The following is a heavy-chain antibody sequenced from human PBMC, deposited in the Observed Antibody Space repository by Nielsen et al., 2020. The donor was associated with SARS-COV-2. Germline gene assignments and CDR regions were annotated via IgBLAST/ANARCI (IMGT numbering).Heavy chain of an antibody. V-gene: IGHV4-59*06. Sequence: SETLSLTCTVSGGSISSYYWSWIRQHPGKGLEWIGYIYYSGSTYYNPSLKSRVTISVDTSKNQFSLKLSSVTAADTAVYYCARAGGITIFGVVSHFDYWGQGTLVTVSS. D-gene: IGHD3-3*01. CDR2: IYYSGST. CDR1: GGSISSYY. CDR3: ARAGGITIFGVVSHFDY. J-gene: IGHJ4*02.